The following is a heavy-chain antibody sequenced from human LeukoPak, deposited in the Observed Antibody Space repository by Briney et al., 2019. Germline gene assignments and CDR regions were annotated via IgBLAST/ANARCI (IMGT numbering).Heavy chain of an antibody. CDR1: GFTFSDYY. CDR2: ISNSGNTI. J-gene: IGHJ4*02. V-gene: IGHV3-11*01. Sequence: GSLRLSCAASGFTFSDYYMSWIRQAPGKGLEWVSYISNSGNTIYYADSVKGRFTISRDNAKYSLYLQMNSLRAEDTAIYYCARDKSVSAPGLDYWGQGTLVTVSS. CDR3: ARDKSVSAPGLDY. D-gene: IGHD2-8*01.